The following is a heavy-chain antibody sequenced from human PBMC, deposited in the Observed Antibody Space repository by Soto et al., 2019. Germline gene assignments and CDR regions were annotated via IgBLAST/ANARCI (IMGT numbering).Heavy chain of an antibody. CDR3: AGSSGYVNWFDP. Sequence: SGPTLVNPTQTLTLTCTFSGFSLSTSGMRVSWIRQPPGKALEWLARIDWDDDKFYSKSLKTRLTISKDTSKNQVVLTMTNMDPVDTATYYCAGSSGYVNWFDPWGQGTLVTVSS. D-gene: IGHD3-9*01. CDR1: GFSLSTSGMR. V-gene: IGHV2-70*04. CDR2: IDWDDDK. J-gene: IGHJ5*02.